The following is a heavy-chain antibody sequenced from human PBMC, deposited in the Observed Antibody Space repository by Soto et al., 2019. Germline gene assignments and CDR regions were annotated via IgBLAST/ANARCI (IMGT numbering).Heavy chain of an antibody. CDR1: GFTVRANY. V-gene: IGHV3-53*01. CDR2: IYSGGTT. CDR3: HGYGY. D-gene: IGHD5-12*01. J-gene: IGHJ4*02. Sequence: EVQLVESGGGLIQPGGSLRLSCAVSGFTVRANYMSWVRQAPGKGLEWVSVIYSGGTTYYADSVKGRFIISRDISKNTVYLQMNILRAEYTAVYYCHGYGYWGQGTLVTVSS.